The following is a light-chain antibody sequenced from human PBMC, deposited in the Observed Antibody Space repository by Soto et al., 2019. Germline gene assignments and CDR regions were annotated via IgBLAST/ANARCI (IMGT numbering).Light chain of an antibody. CDR2: DAS. J-gene: IGKJ1*01. CDR3: QQRGNWPVT. CDR1: QSVSSY. V-gene: IGKV3-11*01. Sequence: EVVLTQSPATLSLSPGERATLSCRASQSVSSYFAWYQQKPGQAPRLLIYDASNRATGIPARFTGSGSGTDFTLTSSSLEPDDFAVYYCQQRGNWPVTFGQGTRVDIK.